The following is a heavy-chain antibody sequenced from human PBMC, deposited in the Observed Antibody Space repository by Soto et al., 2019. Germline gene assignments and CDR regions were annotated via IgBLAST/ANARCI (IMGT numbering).Heavy chain of an antibody. V-gene: IGHV1-69*01. J-gene: IGHJ5*02. CDR2: IIPIFGTA. CDR1: GGTFSSYA. D-gene: IGHD1-26*01. Sequence: QVQLVQSGAEVKKPGSSVKVSCKASGGTFSSYAISWVRQAPGQGLEWMGGIIPIFGTANYAQRFQGRVTITADESTSKAYMERSSLRAEDTAVYYCARDSRKWGGATTGDWFDPWGQGTLVTVSS. CDR3: ARDSRKWGGATTGDWFDP.